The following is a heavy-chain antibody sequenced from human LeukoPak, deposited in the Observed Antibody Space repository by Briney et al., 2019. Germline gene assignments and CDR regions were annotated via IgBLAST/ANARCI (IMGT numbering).Heavy chain of an antibody. CDR3: ARGTGINPYYYYGMDV. D-gene: IGHD3-10*01. CDR2: IHHSGST. V-gene: IGHV4-34*01. CDR1: GGSSSGYY. Sequence: PSETLSLTCEVYGGSSSGYYWSWIRQPPGKGLEWIGEIHHSGSTNYNPSLKSRVSISVDTSKNHFSLKLSSVTAADTAVYYGARGTGINPYYYYGMDVWGQGTTVTVSS. J-gene: IGHJ6*02.